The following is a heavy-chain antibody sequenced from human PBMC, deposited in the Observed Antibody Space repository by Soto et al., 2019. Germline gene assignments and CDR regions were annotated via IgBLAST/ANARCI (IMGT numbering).Heavy chain of an antibody. Sequence: QVQLVQSGAEVKKPGASVRVSCQTSAYTFTNYAVSWVRQAPGQGLEWMGWISGYNGNTIYAQKFQGRVTMTTDTATRKAYMELRSLRSDDTAVYYCATGLLGYCSGGSCYSDSWGQGTRVTVSS. J-gene: IGHJ4*02. CDR3: ATGLLGYCSGGSCYSDS. V-gene: IGHV1-18*01. CDR2: ISGYNGNT. CDR1: AYTFTNYA. D-gene: IGHD2-15*01.